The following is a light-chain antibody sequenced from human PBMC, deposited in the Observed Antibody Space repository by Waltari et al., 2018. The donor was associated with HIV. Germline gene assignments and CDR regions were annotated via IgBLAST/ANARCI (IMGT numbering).Light chain of an antibody. CDR2: GAS. V-gene: IGKV3-15*01. Sequence: EIVMTQSPATLSVSPGERATLSCRASQSVSSNLAWYQQKPGQAPRLLIYGASTRATGIPARFGGRGSGTEFTLTISSLQSEDFAVYYCQQYNNWPPLYTFGQGTKLEIK. CDR3: QQYNNWPPLYT. J-gene: IGKJ2*01. CDR1: QSVSSN.